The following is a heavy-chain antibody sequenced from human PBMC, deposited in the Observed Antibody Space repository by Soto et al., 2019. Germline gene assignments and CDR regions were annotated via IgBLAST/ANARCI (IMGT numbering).Heavy chain of an antibody. CDR2: ISGSGDNT. D-gene: IGHD2-2*02. CDR3: TKVGGTSLPPIPVDY. V-gene: IGHV3-23*01. J-gene: IGHJ4*02. Sequence: EVQLLESGGGLVQPGGSLRLSCAASGFTFSSYAMNWVRQAPGKGLGWVSTISGSGDNTYYADSVKGRFTISRDNSKNTLYLQMNSLRAEDTALYYCTKVGGTSLPPIPVDYWGQGTQVTVSS. CDR1: GFTFSSYA.